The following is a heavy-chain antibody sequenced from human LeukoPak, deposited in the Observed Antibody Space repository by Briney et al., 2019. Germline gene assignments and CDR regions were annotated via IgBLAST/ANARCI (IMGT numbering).Heavy chain of an antibody. CDR1: GYTFTGYY. D-gene: IGHD1-26*01. Sequence: ASVKVSCKASGYTFTGYYMHWVRQAPGQGLEWMGRINPNSGGTNYAQKFQGRVTMTRDTSISTAYMELSRLRSDVTAMYYCAREVYGSNFDYWGQGTLVTVSS. CDR2: INPNSGGT. V-gene: IGHV1-2*06. CDR3: AREVYGSNFDY. J-gene: IGHJ4*02.